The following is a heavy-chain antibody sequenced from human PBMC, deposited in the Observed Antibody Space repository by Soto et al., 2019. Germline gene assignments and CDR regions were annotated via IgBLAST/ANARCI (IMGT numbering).Heavy chain of an antibody. Sequence: NPSETLSLTCAVYGGSFSGYYWSWIRQPPGKGLEWIGEINHSGSTNYNPSLKSRVTISVDTSKNQFSLKLSSVTAADTAVYYCARGQYYDILTGYMYYFDYWGQGTLVTVSS. CDR2: INHSGST. CDR1: GGSFSGYY. D-gene: IGHD3-9*01. J-gene: IGHJ4*02. V-gene: IGHV4-34*01. CDR3: ARGQYYDILTGYMYYFDY.